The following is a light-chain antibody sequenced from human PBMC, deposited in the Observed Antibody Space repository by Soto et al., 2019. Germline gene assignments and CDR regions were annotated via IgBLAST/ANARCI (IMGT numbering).Light chain of an antibody. Sequence: QPVLTQSPSASASLGASVKLTCTLSSGYSTYAIAWHQQQPEKGPRYLMKLNSDGSHNKGDGIPDRFSGSSSGAERYLTISSLQSEDEADYYCQTWDTGIRVFGGGTKLTVL. J-gene: IGLJ3*02. CDR2: LNSDGSH. CDR3: QTWDTGIRV. CDR1: SGYSTYA. V-gene: IGLV4-69*01.